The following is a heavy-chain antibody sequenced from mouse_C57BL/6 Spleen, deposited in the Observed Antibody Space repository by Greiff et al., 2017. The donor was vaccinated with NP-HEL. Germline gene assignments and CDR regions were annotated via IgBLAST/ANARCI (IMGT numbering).Heavy chain of an antibody. V-gene: IGHV1-69*01. CDR2: IDPSDSYT. CDR1: GYTFTSYW. Sequence: QVLLQQPGAELVMPGASVKLSCKASGYTFTSYWLHWVKQRPGQGLEWNGEIDPSDSYTNYNQKFKGKSTLTVDKSSSTAYMQLSSLTSEDSAVYYCARNWDSWYIDVWGTGTTVTVSS. D-gene: IGHD4-1*01. J-gene: IGHJ1*03. CDR3: ARNWDSWYIDV.